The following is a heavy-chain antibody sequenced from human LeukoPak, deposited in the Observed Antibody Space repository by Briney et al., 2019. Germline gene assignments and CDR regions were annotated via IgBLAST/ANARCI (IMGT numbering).Heavy chain of an antibody. D-gene: IGHD3-10*01. V-gene: IGHV4-39*01. J-gene: IGHJ6*02. CDR1: GGSISRSSYY. Sequence: SETLSLTCTVSGGSISRSSYYWGWLRQPPGKGLEWIRTISDSGSTYYSPSLKSRVTISVDTSKNQFSLKLRFVTAADTAVYYCARQDIWFGELVVWGQGTTVTVSS. CDR3: ARQDIWFGELVV. CDR2: ISDSGST.